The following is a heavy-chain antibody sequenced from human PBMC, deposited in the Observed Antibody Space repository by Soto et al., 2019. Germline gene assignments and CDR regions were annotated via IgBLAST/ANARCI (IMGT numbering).Heavy chain of an antibody. J-gene: IGHJ4*02. CDR3: VRDGAATGSVYLDY. D-gene: IGHD6-13*01. Sequence: SETLSFTCTVSGGTISSWYWSWIRQPPGKGLEWIGYIYYSGSTNCNPSLKGRVTMSIDTSKNQFSLRLTSVTAADTAVYYCVRDGAATGSVYLDYWGQGTLVTVSS. CDR2: IYYSGST. V-gene: IGHV4-59*01. CDR1: GGTISSWY.